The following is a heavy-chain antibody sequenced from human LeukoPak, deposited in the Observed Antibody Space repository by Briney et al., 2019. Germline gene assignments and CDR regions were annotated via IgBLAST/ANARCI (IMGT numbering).Heavy chain of an antibody. J-gene: IGHJ4*02. D-gene: IGHD1-1*01. CDR1: GFTFSSYS. Sequence: PGGSLRLSCAASGFTFSSYSMNWVRQAPGKGLEWVSSISSSSSYIYYADSVKGRFTISRDNAKNSLYLQMNSLRSDDTAVYYCARTVNWNDVGFDYWGQGTLVTVSS. CDR2: ISSSSSYI. CDR3: ARTVNWNDVGFDY. V-gene: IGHV3-21*04.